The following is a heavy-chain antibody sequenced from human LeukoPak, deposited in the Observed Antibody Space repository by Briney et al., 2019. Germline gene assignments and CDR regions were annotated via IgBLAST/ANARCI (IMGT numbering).Heavy chain of an antibody. V-gene: IGHV3-64*01. D-gene: IGHD3-16*01. CDR2: ISRNGDST. CDR3: AREGGDS. J-gene: IGHJ5*01. CDR1: GFTFSGFG. Sequence: GGSLRLSCVGSGFTFSGFGMRWVRQAPGKGLEHVSAISRNGDSTYYASSVKGRFTISRDDSRNTVYLRMGSLRTEDMGVYYCAREGGDSWGQGTLVTVSS.